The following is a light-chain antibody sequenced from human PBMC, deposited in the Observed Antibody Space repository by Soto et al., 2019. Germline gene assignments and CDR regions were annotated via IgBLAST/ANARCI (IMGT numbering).Light chain of an antibody. CDR2: DVS. CDR1: SSDVGGYNY. Sequence: QSVLTQPASVSGSPGQSITISCTGTSSDVGGYNYVSWYQQHPGKAPKLMIYDVSNRPSGVSNRCSGSKSGNTASLTISGLQAEDEADYYCSSYTSSSTLEAVFGGGTKLTVL. V-gene: IGLV2-14*01. J-gene: IGLJ2*01. CDR3: SSYTSSSTLEAV.